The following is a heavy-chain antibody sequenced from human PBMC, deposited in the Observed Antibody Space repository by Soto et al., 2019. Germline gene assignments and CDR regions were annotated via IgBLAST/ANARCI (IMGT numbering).Heavy chain of an antibody. CDR3: AIGIKYGAYSRWFDP. Sequence: QVQLVQSGAEVKKPGASVKVSCKASGYTFTSYDINWVRQATGQGLEYLGWMNPNSGNTAYVQKFQGRVTMTWDTSLTTAYMELSSLRSEDTAVYFCAIGIKYGAYSRWFDPWGQGTLVTVSS. J-gene: IGHJ5*02. D-gene: IGHD4-17*01. V-gene: IGHV1-8*01. CDR2: MNPNSGNT. CDR1: GYTFTSYD.